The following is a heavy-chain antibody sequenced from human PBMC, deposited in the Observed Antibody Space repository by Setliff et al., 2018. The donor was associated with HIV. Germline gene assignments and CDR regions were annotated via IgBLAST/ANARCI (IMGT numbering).Heavy chain of an antibody. CDR2: ITPIFGTA. V-gene: IGHV1-69*13. D-gene: IGHD4-4*01. CDR1: GGTFSSYG. Sequence: SVKVSCKASGGTFSSYGISWVRQAPGQGLEWMGGITPIFGTANYAQKFQGRVTITADESTSTAYMELSSLRSEDTAVYYCARDRSNYVGLDAFDIWGQGTMVTVSS. J-gene: IGHJ3*02. CDR3: ARDRSNYVGLDAFDI.